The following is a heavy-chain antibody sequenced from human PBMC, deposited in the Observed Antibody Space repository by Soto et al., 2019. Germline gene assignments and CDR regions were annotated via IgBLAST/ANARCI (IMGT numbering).Heavy chain of an antibody. D-gene: IGHD3-10*01. CDR1: GFTFSSYG. V-gene: IGHV3-30*18. CDR3: AKEGLLWFGDKTRNWFDP. J-gene: IGHJ5*02. CDR2: ISYDGSNK. Sequence: PGGSLRLSCAASGFTFSSYGMHWVRQAPGKGLEWVAVISYDGSNKYYADSVKGRFTISRDNSKNTLYLQMNSLRAEDTAVYYCAKEGLLWFGDKTRNWFDPWGQGTLVTVSS.